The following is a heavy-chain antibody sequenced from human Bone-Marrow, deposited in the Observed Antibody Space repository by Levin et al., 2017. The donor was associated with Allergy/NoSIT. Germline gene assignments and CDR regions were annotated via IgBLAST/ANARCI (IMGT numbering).Heavy chain of an antibody. J-gene: IGHJ4*02. CDR1: GFTFSSYG. CDR2: IWYDGSNK. CDR3: ARDRDLGYSGYDYHFSY. D-gene: IGHD5-12*01. Sequence: QPGGSLRLSCAASGFTFSSYGMHWVRQAPGKGLEWVAVIWYDGSNKHYADSVKGRFTISRDNSKNTLYLQMNSLRAEDTAVYYCARDRDLGYSGYDYHFSYWGQGTLVTVSS. V-gene: IGHV3-33*01.